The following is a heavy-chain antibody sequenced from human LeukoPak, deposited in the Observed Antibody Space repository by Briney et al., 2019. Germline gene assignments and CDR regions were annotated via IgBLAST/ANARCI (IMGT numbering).Heavy chain of an antibody. Sequence: SETLSPTCTVSGGSISSYYWSWIRQPPGKGLEWIGYIHYSGSTHYNPSLKSRVTISVDTSKNQLSLKLSSVTAADTAVYYCASVEEGYGSGRRENYYYYYMDVWGKGTTVTISS. V-gene: IGHV4-59*01. CDR2: IHYSGST. D-gene: IGHD3-10*01. CDR3: ASVEEGYGSGRRENYYYYYMDV. CDR1: GGSISSYY. J-gene: IGHJ6*03.